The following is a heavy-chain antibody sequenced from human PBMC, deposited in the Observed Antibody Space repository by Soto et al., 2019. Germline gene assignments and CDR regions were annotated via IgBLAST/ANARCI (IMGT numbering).Heavy chain of an antibody. CDR1: GFSFSSYI. V-gene: IGHV3-48*02. Sequence: GGSLSLSCAASGFSFSSYIMNLVRQAPGKGLEWVSYISSGSSTIYYADSVKGRFTISRDNAKNSLYLQMNSLRDADTAVYYCAREPSGGDDYGDPRESWGQGTLVTVSS. CDR2: ISSGSSTI. D-gene: IGHD4-17*01. CDR3: AREPSGGDDYGDPRES. J-gene: IGHJ5*02.